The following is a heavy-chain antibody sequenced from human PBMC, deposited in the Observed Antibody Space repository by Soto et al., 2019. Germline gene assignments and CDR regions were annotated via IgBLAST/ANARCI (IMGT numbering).Heavy chain of an antibody. Sequence: GGSLRLSCAASGFTFSSYGMHWVRQAPGKGLEWVAVISYDGSNKYYEDSVKGRFTISRDNSKNTLYLQMNSLRAEDTAVYYCANWAAASPSFDYWGQGNLVTVSS. CDR2: ISYDGSNK. CDR1: GFTFSSYG. D-gene: IGHD6-13*01. CDR3: ANWAAASPSFDY. V-gene: IGHV3-30*18. J-gene: IGHJ4*02.